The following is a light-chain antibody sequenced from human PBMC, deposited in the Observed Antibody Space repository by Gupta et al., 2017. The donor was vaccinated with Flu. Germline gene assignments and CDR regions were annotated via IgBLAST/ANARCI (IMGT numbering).Light chain of an antibody. CDR1: SSDVGAYNY. CDR2: EVS. CDR3: SSYTSSSTLV. Sequence: QSALTQPASVSGSPGQSITLSCTGTSSDVGAYNYVSWYQQHPGKAPKSMIYEVSNRPSGVSDRFSGSKSGNTASLTISGLQAEDEADYYCSSYTSSSTLVFGGGTKLTVL. J-gene: IGLJ2*01. V-gene: IGLV2-14*01.